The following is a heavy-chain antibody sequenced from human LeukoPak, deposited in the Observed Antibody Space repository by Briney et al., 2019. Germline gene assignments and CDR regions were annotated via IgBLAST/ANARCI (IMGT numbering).Heavy chain of an antibody. V-gene: IGHV3-21*01. J-gene: IGHJ4*02. CDR1: GFTFSSYA. CDR3: ARDHGSGSRVGFDY. D-gene: IGHD6-19*01. CDR2: ISSSSSYI. Sequence: GGSLRLSCAASGFTFSSYAMSWVRQAPGKGLEWVSSISSSSSYIYYADSVKGRFTISRDNAKNSLYLQMNSLRAEDTAVYYCARDHGSGSRVGFDYWGQGTLVTVSS.